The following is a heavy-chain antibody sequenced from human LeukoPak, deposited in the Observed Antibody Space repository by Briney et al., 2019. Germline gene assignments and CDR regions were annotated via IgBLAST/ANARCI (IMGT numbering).Heavy chain of an antibody. CDR3: ATDRVESSGWPIIYY. V-gene: IGHV3-66*01. J-gene: IGHJ4*01. Sequence: GGSLRLSCAASGFTVSSNYMSWVRQAPGKGLEWVSIIYSGGGNTYYADSVKGRFTISRDNSKNTLYLQMNSLRAEDTAVYYCATDRVESSGWPIIYYRGHVTLVSSSS. CDR1: GFTVSSNY. CDR2: IYSGGGNT. D-gene: IGHD6-19*01.